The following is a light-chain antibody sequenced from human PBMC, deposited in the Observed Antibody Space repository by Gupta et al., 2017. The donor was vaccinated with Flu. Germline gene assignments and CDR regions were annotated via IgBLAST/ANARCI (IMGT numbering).Light chain of an antibody. J-gene: IGKJ4*01. CDR2: WAS. CDR1: KTFRYSYIISSY. Sequence: SLSESASINCKVSKTFRYSYIISSYLAWYQQKPGKPPKLLIYWASTRESGVPERFSGSGSGTDFTLTISSLQAEDSAVYYCQQYDTGPLTFGGGTKVEIK. V-gene: IGKV4-1*01. CDR3: QQYDTGPLT.